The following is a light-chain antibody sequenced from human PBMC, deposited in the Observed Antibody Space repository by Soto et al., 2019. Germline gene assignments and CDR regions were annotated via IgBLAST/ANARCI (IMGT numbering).Light chain of an antibody. CDR3: CSYAVGSAMV. J-gene: IGLJ2*01. CDR1: SSDIGSYRF. V-gene: IGLV2-23*01. Sequence: QSALTQPASVSGSPGQSITISCTGTSSDIGSYRFVSWYQHHPGKAPKVVIYEGTKRPSGVSNRFSGSKSGSTASLTISGLQAEDEAAYYCCSYAVGSAMVFGGGTKVTVL. CDR2: EGT.